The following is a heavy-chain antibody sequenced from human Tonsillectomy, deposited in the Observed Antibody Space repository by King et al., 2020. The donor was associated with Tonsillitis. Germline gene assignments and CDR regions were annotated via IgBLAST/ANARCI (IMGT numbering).Heavy chain of an antibody. CDR1: GFTFSSYA. V-gene: IGHV3-23*04. J-gene: IGHJ2*01. D-gene: IGHD3-22*01. Sequence: DVQLVESGGGLVQPGGSLRLSCAASGFTFSSYAMSWVRQAPGKGLEWGSAISGSVFGTYYADSVKGRFTISRDNSKNTLYLQMNSLRAEDTAVYYCAKGKEGFTKIVVVTPWYFDLWGRGTLVTVSS. CDR2: ISGSVFGT. CDR3: AKGKEGFTKIVVVTPWYFDL.